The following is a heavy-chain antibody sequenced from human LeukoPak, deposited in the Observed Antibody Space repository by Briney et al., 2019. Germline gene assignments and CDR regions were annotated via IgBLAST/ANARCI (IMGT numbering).Heavy chain of an antibody. CDR1: GFILSYYS. Sequence: GGSLRLSCAASGFILSYYSMNWVRQAPGKGLEWVSSINSNSNYMSYADSVKGRFTISRDNAKNSLYLQMTSLRAEDTAVYYCARSEFEAFDMWGQGTMVTVSS. CDR3: ARSEFEAFDM. CDR2: INSNSNYM. V-gene: IGHV3-21*01. D-gene: IGHD3-10*01. J-gene: IGHJ3*02.